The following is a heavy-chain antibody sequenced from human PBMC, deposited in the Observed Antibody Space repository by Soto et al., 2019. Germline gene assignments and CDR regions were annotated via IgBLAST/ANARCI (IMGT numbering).Heavy chain of an antibody. CDR1: GFTFSNYA. Sequence: GGSLRLSCAASGFTFSNYAMSWVRQAPGTGLEWVSSVSDSGGSIYYADSVKGRFTISRDNSKKTLFLQMNSLRAEDTATYYCAKADTGPEFDYWGQGTLVTVSS. CDR2: VSDSGGSI. J-gene: IGHJ4*02. V-gene: IGHV3-23*01. CDR3: AKADTGPEFDY.